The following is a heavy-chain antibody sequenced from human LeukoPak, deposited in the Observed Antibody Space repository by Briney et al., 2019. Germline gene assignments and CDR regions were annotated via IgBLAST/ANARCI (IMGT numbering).Heavy chain of an antibody. Sequence: PGGSLRLSCAASGFTFSRSAMNWVRQAPGKGLEWVSSFSASGGTTYYADSVKGRFTTSRDNSKNTLSVQMNSLRAEDTAVYYCAKANYSGSYYFDSWGQGTLVTVSS. J-gene: IGHJ4*02. CDR3: AKANYSGSYYFDS. CDR1: GFTFSRSA. D-gene: IGHD1-26*01. V-gene: IGHV3-23*01. CDR2: FSASGGTT.